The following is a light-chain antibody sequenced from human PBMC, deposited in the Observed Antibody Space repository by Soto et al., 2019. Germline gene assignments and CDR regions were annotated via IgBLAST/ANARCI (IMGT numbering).Light chain of an antibody. Sequence: ESVLTKYPGTLSLSPGERATLSCRASQSVSSSYLAWYQQKPGQAPRLLIYGASSRATGIPDRFSGSGSGPDFTLTISRLEPEDFAVYYCQQYGSSLITSGHGTRLEIK. V-gene: IGKV3-20*01. CDR2: GAS. CDR1: QSVSSSY. CDR3: QQYGSSLIT. J-gene: IGKJ5*01.